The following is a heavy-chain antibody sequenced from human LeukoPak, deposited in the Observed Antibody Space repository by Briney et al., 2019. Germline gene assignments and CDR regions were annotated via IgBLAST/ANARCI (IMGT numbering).Heavy chain of an antibody. V-gene: IGHV3-11*04. CDR3: ARGLGYYYDSSGYGGFDY. CDR2: ISSSGSTI. Sequence: GSLRLSCAASGFTFSDYYMSWIRQAPGKGLEWVSYISSSGSTIYYVDSVKGRFTISRDNAKNSLYLQMNSLRAEDTAVYYCARGLGYYYDSSGYGGFDYWGQGTLVTVSS. D-gene: IGHD3-22*01. J-gene: IGHJ4*02. CDR1: GFTFSDYY.